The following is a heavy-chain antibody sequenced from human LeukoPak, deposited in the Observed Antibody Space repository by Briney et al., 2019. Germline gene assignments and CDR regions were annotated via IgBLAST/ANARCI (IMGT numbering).Heavy chain of an antibody. CDR2: IYYSGST. V-gene: IGHV4-30-4*01. CDR1: GDSISSGNYY. Sequence: KPSETLSLTCTVSGDSISSGNYYWSWIRQPPGKGLEWIGYIYYSGSTYYNPSLKSRVTISVDTSKNQFSLKLSSVTAADTAVYYCARDVNDAFDIWGQGTMVTVSS. J-gene: IGHJ3*02. CDR3: ARDVNDAFDI.